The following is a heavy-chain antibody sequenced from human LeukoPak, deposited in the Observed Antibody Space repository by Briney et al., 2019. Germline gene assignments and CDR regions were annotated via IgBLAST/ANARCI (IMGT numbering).Heavy chain of an antibody. CDR3: ATYRMEYYFDY. J-gene: IGHJ4*02. D-gene: IGHD1-26*01. CDR1: GFTFSSYA. CDR2: IRGSGGST. V-gene: IGHV3-23*01. Sequence: GVLRLSCAASGFTFSSYAMSWVRQAPGKGLEWVSAIRGSGGSTYYADSVKGRFTISRDNSKNTLYLQMNSLRAEDTAVYYCATYRMEYYFDYWGQGTLVTVSS.